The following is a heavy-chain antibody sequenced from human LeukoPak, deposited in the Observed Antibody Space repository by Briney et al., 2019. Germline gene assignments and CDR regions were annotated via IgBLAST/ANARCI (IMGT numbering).Heavy chain of an antibody. V-gene: IGHV5-51*01. CDR1: GYSFPNYW. CDR3: ARGPYAYTSSATLGSYNWFDP. Sequence: GESLKISCKGSGYSFPNYWIGWVRQMPGKGLEWMGIIYPGDSHTRYSPSFQDQVTISVDKSISTAYLQWSSLKASDTAMYYCARGPYAYTSSATLGSYNWFDPWGQGSLDTVSS. CDR2: IYPGDSHT. J-gene: IGHJ5*02. D-gene: IGHD2-2*02.